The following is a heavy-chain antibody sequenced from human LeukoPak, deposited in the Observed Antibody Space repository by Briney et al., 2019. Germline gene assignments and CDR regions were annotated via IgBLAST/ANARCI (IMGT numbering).Heavy chain of an antibody. D-gene: IGHD2-15*01. CDR3: ARDKGAEPPVGYCSGGSCYPDY. J-gene: IGHJ4*02. V-gene: IGHV3-64*04. CDR2: INDGGTI. CDR1: GFTFSSYA. Sequence: PGGSLRLSCAAFGFTFSSYAMHWVRQAPGKGLEYVSGINDGGTIYYADSVKGRFTISRDNAKNSLYLQMNSLRAEDTAVYYCARDKGAEPPVGYCSGGSCYPDYWGQGTLVTVSS.